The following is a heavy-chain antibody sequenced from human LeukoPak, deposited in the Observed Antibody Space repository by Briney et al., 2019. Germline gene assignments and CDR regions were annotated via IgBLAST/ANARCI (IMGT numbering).Heavy chain of an antibody. V-gene: IGHV1-18*01. CDR2: ISAYNGNT. Sequence: GASVKVSCKASGYTFTSYGISWVRQAPGQGLEWMGWISAYNGNTNYAQKLQGRVTMTTDTSTSTAYMELRSLRSDDTAVYYCARDGEVGTFEFPNAYWGQGTLATVSS. CDR1: GYTFTSYG. CDR3: ARDGEVGTFEFPNAY. J-gene: IGHJ4*02. D-gene: IGHD3-10*01.